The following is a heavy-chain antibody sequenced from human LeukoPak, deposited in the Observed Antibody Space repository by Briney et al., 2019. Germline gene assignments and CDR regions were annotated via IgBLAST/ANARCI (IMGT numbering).Heavy chain of an antibody. CDR1: GFTFSNCW. CDR3: ARGDGVYVY. J-gene: IGHJ4*02. Sequence: PGGSLRLSCAASGFTFSNCWMHWVRQAPGKGLVWVSRINRDGSSTTYADSVKGRFTISRDNSKNTVYLQMNSLRVEDTAVYYCARGDGVYVYWGQGTLVTVSS. D-gene: IGHD5/OR15-5a*01. V-gene: IGHV3-74*01. CDR2: INRDGSST.